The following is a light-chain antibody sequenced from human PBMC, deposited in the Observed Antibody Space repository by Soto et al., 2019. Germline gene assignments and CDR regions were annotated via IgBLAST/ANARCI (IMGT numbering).Light chain of an antibody. CDR2: SNS. J-gene: IGLJ3*02. Sequence: QSVLTQPPSASGTPGQRVTIACSGSSSNIGSNTVSWYQQLPGTAHKLLIYSNSQRPSGVPDRFSASKSGTSASLAISGLQSEDEADYYCAAWDDSLSGRVFGGGTKLTVL. CDR1: SSNIGSNT. CDR3: AAWDDSLSGRV. V-gene: IGLV1-44*01.